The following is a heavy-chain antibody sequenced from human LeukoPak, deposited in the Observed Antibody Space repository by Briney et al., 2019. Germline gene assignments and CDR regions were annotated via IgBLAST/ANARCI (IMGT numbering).Heavy chain of an antibody. V-gene: IGHV3-48*03. D-gene: IGHD3-9*01. Sequence: GSLRLSCAASGFTFSSYEMNWVRQAPGKGLEWVSYISSSGSTIYYADSVKGRFTISRDNAKNSLYLQMNSLRAEDTAVYYCARDRDDILTGYYIVDAFDIWGQGTMVTVSS. CDR1: GFTFSSYE. J-gene: IGHJ3*02. CDR2: ISSSGSTI. CDR3: ARDRDDILTGYYIVDAFDI.